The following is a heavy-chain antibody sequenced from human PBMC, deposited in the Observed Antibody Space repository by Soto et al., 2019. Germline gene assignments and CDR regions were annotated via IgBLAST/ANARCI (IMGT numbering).Heavy chain of an antibody. CDR1: GYTFTGYY. CDR2: INPNSGGT. J-gene: IGHJ3*02. D-gene: IGHD2-2*01. Sequence: GASVKVSCKASGYTFTGYYMHWVRQAPGQGLEWMGWINPNSGGTNYAQKFQGWVTMTRDTSISTAYMELSRLRSDDTAVYYCARLGVVPAAHDAFDTRGQGTMVTVSS. CDR3: ARLGVVPAAHDAFDT. V-gene: IGHV1-2*04.